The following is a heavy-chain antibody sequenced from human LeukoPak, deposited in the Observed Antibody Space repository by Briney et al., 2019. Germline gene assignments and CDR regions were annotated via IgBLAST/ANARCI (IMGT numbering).Heavy chain of an antibody. Sequence: PSETLSLTCTVSGGSISSYSWSWVRQPPGKGLEWIGNIYYSGSTYYNPSLKSRVTISVDTSKNQFSLKLTSVTAADTAVYYCARGLRFFGSLGWFDPWGQGTLVTVSS. CDR1: GGSISSYS. V-gene: IGHV4-59*04. CDR3: ARGLRFFGSLGWFDP. J-gene: IGHJ5*02. D-gene: IGHD3-3*01. CDR2: IYYSGST.